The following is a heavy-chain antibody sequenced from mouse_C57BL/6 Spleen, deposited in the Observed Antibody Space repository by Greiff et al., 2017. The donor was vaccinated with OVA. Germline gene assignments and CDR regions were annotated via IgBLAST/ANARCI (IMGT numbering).Heavy chain of an antibody. CDR3: ARSTTVDPYYAMDY. D-gene: IGHD1-1*01. CDR1: GYTFTSYG. V-gene: IGHV1-81*01. J-gene: IGHJ4*01. Sequence: QVQLKESGAELARPGASVKLSCKASGYTFTSYGISWVKQRTGQGLEWIGEIYPRSGNTYYNEKFKGKATLTADKSSSTAYMELRSLTSEDSAVYFCARSTTVDPYYAMDYWGQGTSVTVSS. CDR2: IYPRSGNT.